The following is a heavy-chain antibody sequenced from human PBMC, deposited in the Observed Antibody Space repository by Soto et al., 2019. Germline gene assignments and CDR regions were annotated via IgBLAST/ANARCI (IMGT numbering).Heavy chain of an antibody. CDR1: GGSLNGHDW. V-gene: IGHV4-4*03. CDR3: ATQGFYRMGV. J-gene: IGHJ6*02. Sequence: PETRYLTCAVSGGSLNGHDWWSWVRQPPGKGLEWIGEIHHSGATNYNPSLKSRVTISVDKSKNQFSLKLNSVTAADTAMFYCATQGFYRMGVWGRGTTVT. CDR2: IHHSGAT.